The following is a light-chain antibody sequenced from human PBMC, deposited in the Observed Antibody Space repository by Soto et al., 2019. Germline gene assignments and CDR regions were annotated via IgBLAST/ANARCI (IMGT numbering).Light chain of an antibody. V-gene: IGLV2-14*01. J-gene: IGLJ2*01. Sequence: QSALTQPASVSGSLGQSITISCTGTSSDVGGYDYVYWYQQYPGKAPELLIYEVTNRPSGVSDRYSGSKSGNTASLTISGLEVEDEADYYCSSYTSSTSQVVFGGGTKVTVL. CDR2: EVT. CDR1: SSDVGGYDY. CDR3: SSYTSSTSQVV.